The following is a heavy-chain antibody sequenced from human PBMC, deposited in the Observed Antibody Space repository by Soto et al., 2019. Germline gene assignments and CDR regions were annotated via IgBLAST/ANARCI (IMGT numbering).Heavy chain of an antibody. CDR1: GFTFSSYS. CDR3: ARDLIVVLPAAIAEYYYYGMDV. D-gene: IGHD2-2*01. CDR2: ISSSSSYI. Sequence: GGSLRLSCAASGFTFSSYSLDWVRQAPGKGLEWVSSISSSSSYIYYADSVKGRFTISRDNAKNSLYLQMNSLRAEDTAVYYCARDLIVVLPAAIAEYYYYGMDVWGQGTTVTVSS. V-gene: IGHV3-21*01. J-gene: IGHJ6*02.